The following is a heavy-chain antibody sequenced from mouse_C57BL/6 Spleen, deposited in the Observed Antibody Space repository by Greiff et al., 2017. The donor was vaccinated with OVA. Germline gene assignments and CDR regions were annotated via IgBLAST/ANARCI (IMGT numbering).Heavy chain of an antibody. CDR1: GYAFSSYW. CDR3: ARYLYDGYYVGFAY. V-gene: IGHV1-80*01. Sequence: QVQLKQSGAELVKPGASVKISCKASGYAFSSYWMNWVKQRPGKGLEWIGQIYPGDGDTNYNGKFKGKATLTADKSSSTAYMQLSSLTSEDSAVYFCARYLYDGYYVGFAYWGKGTLVTVSA. CDR2: IYPGDGDT. D-gene: IGHD2-3*01. J-gene: IGHJ3*01.